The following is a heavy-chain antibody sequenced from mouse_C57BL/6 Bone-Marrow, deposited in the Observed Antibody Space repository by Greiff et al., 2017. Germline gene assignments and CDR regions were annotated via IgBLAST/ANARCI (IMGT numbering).Heavy chain of an antibody. Sequence: EVQLQQSGAELVRPGASVKLSCTASGFNIKDDYMHWVKQRPEQGLEWIGWIDPENGDTEYASKFQGKATITADTSSNTAYLQLSSLTSEDTAVYYWIFDYYGTPLNWWYCGVWGTGTTVTVSS. CDR3: IFDYYGTPLNWWYCGV. V-gene: IGHV14-4*01. CDR1: GFNIKDDY. D-gene: IGHD1-2*01. CDR2: IDPENGDT. J-gene: IGHJ1*03.